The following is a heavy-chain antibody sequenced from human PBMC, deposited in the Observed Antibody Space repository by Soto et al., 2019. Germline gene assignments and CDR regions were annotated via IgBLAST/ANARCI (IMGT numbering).Heavy chain of an antibody. CDR3: AKERWELLRDYYYYYDMDV. Sequence: QPGGSLRLSCGASGLTFSTYAMHWVRQAPGKGLEWVAIISFDGSIKYYADSVQGRFTISRDNSKNTLYLQMDSLRAEDTAVYYCAKERWELLRDYYYYYDMDVWGQGTTVTVSS. V-gene: IGHV3-30*18. D-gene: IGHD1-26*01. CDR1: GLTFSTYA. J-gene: IGHJ6*02. CDR2: ISFDGSIK.